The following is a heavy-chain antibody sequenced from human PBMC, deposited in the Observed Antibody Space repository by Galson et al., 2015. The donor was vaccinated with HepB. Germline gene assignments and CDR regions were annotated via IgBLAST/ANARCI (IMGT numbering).Heavy chain of an antibody. V-gene: IGHV2-70*12. CDR1: GFSLSTSGMC. J-gene: IGHJ5*02. D-gene: IGHD6-19*01. CDR2: IDWDDDK. Sequence: PALVKPTQTLTLTCTFSGFSLSTSGMCVSWIRQPPGKALEWLARIDWDDDKYYSTSLKTRLTISKDTSKNQVVLTMTNIDPVDTATYYCAHSGYSSGWVNWFDPWGQGTLVTVSS. CDR3: AHSGYSSGWVNWFDP.